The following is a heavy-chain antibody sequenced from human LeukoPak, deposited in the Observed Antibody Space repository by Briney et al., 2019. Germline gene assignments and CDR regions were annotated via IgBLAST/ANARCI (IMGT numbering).Heavy chain of an antibody. V-gene: IGHV3-66*01. Sequence: GGSLRLSCAASGFTVSSNYMSWVRQAPGKGLEWVSVIYSGGSTYYADSVKGRFTISRDNSKNTLYLQMNSLRAEDTAVYYCARGPQELTYYYDSSASNAFDIWGQGTMVTVSS. J-gene: IGHJ3*02. CDR1: GFTVSSNY. CDR3: ARGPQELTYYYDSSASNAFDI. D-gene: IGHD3-22*01. CDR2: IYSGGST.